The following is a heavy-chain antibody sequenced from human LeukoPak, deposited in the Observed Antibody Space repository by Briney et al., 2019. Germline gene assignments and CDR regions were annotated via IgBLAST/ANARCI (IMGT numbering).Heavy chain of an antibody. D-gene: IGHD1-14*01. CDR1: GGSISSGSYY. V-gene: IGHV4-61*02. J-gene: IGHJ4*02. CDR2: IYTSGST. Sequence: TLSLTCTVSGGSISSGSYYWSWIRQPAGKGLEWIGRIYTSGSTNYNPSLKSRVTISVDTSKNQFSLKLSSVTAADTAVYYCARGSGGDYWGQGTLVTVSS. CDR3: ARGSGGDY.